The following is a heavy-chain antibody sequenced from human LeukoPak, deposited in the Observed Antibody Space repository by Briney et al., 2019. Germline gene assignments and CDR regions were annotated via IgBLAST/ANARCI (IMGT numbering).Heavy chain of an antibody. Sequence: SETLSLTCTVSGGSISSYYWSWIRQPAGKGLEWIGRIYTSGSTNYNPSLKSRVTMSVDTSKNQFSLKLSSVTAADTAVYYCARDNQLLGGDAFDIWGQGTMVTVSS. CDR1: GGSISSYY. CDR2: IYTSGST. CDR3: ARDNQLLGGDAFDI. D-gene: IGHD2-2*01. J-gene: IGHJ3*02. V-gene: IGHV4-4*07.